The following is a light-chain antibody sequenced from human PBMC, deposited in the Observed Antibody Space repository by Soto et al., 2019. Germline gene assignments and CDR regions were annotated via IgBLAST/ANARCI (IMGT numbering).Light chain of an antibody. V-gene: IGKV3-20*01. J-gene: IGKJ1*01. CDR2: GAS. CDR1: QSVSSSS. Sequence: EIVLTQSPGTLSLSTGERATLSCRASQSVSSSSLAWYQQIPGQAPRLLIYGASSRATGIPDRFSGSGSGTDFTLTISRLEPADFAVYYCQQYGSSPWTFGQGTKV. CDR3: QQYGSSPWT.